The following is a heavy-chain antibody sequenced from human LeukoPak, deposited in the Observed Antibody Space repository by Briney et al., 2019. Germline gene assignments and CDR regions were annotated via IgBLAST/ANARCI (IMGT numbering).Heavy chain of an antibody. CDR3: AKPPFWDYGGNSLPLL. D-gene: IGHD4-17*01. CDR1: GFTFSSYG. V-gene: IGHV3-30*18. Sequence: PGGSLRLSCAASGFTFSSYGMHWVRQAPGKGLEWVAVISYDGSNKYYADSVKGRFTISRDNSKNTLYLQMNSLRAEDTAVYYCAKPPFWDYGGNSLPLLWGQGTMVTVSS. CDR2: ISYDGSNK. J-gene: IGHJ3*01.